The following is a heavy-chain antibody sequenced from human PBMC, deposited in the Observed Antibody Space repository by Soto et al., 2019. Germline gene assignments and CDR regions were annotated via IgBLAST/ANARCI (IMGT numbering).Heavy chain of an antibody. CDR1: GGSFSGYY. D-gene: IGHD3-9*01. CDR2: INHSGST. V-gene: IGHV4-34*01. CDR3: ERGRELVLRYFDWSSYGMDV. J-gene: IGHJ6*02. Sequence: QVQLQQWGAGLLKPSETLSLTCAVYGGSFSGYYWSWIRQPPGKGLEWIVEINHSGSTNYNPSLKSRGTISVDTAKNQFSLKLGSVTAADTAVYYCERGRELVLRYFDWSSYGMDVWGQGTTVTVSS.